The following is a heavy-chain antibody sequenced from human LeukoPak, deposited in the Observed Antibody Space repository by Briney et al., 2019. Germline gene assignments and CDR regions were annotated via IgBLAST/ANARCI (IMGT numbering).Heavy chain of an antibody. CDR2: FDPEDGET. D-gene: IGHD3-22*01. CDR3: ATDLYYYDSSGYPEATAPVS. V-gene: IGHV1-24*01. J-gene: IGHJ4*02. Sequence: ASVKVSCKVSGYTLTELSMHWVRQAPGKGLEWMGGFDPEDGETIYAQKFQGRVTMTEDTSTDTACMELSSLRSEDTAVYYCATDLYYYDSSGYPEATAPVSWGQGTLVTASS. CDR1: GYTLTELS.